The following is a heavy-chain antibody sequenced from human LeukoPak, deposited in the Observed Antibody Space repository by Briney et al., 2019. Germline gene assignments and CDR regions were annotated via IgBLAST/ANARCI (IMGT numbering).Heavy chain of an antibody. CDR2: IKQDGSEK. D-gene: IGHD6-13*01. CDR1: GFTFSSYW. J-gene: IGHJ4*02. CDR3: AKDSSLGALFDY. V-gene: IGHV3-7*03. Sequence: GGSLRLSCAASGFTFSSYWMSWVRQAPGKGLEWVANIKQDGSEKYYVDSVKGRFTISRDNSKNTLYLQMNSLRAEDTAVYYCAKDSSLGALFDYWGQGTLVTVSS.